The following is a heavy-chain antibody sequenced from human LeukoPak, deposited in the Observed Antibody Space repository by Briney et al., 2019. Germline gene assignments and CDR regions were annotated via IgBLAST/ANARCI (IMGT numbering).Heavy chain of an antibody. CDR3: ARDSRGYSNYDYYYYYMDV. J-gene: IGHJ6*03. V-gene: IGHV1-69*13. D-gene: IGHD4-11*01. Sequence: ASVKVSCKASGGTFSSYAISWVRQAPGQGLEWMGGIIPIFGTANYAQKFQGRVTITADESTSTAYMELSSLRSEDTAVYYCARDSRGYSNYDYYYYYMDVWGKGTTVTVSS. CDR1: GGTFSSYA. CDR2: IIPIFGTA.